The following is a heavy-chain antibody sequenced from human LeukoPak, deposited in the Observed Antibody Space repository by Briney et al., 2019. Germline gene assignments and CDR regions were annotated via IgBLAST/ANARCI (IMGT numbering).Heavy chain of an antibody. CDR2: IFYSGST. Sequence: PSETLSLTCTVSGYSISSGYYWGWIRQPPGKALEWIGNIFYSGSTYYSPSLKSRVTISLDTSRNQFSLKLNSVTAADTAVYYCAKSNGYGLIDIWGQGTVVTVSS. J-gene: IGHJ3*02. D-gene: IGHD3-22*01. V-gene: IGHV4-38-2*02. CDR3: AKSNGYGLIDI. CDR1: GYSISSGYY.